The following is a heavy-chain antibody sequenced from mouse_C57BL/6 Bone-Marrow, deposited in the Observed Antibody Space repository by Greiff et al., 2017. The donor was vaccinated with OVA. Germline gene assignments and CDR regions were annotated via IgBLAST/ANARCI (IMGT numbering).Heavy chain of an antibody. V-gene: IGHV1-55*01. CDR3: ARRGLGPYYFDY. J-gene: IGHJ2*01. Sequence: QVHVKQPGAELVKPGASVKMSCKASGYTFTRYWITWVKQRPGQGLEWIGDIYPGSGSTNYNEKFKSKATLTVDTSSSTAYMQLSSLTSEDSAVYYCARRGLGPYYFDYWGQGTTLTVSS. D-gene: IGHD3-3*01. CDR1: GYTFTRYW. CDR2: IYPGSGST.